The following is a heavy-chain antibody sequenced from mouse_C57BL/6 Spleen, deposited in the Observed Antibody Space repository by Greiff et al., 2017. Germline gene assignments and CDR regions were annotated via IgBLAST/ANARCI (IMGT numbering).Heavy chain of an antibody. J-gene: IGHJ1*03. D-gene: IGHD1-1*01. CDR2: IYPGDGDT. CDR3: ASNYGSRYFDV. CDR1: GYAFSSSW. V-gene: IGHV1-82*01. Sequence: VQLQQSGPELVKPGASVKISCKASGYAFSSSWMNWVKQSPGKGLEWIGRIYPGDGDTNYNGKFKGKATLTADKSSSTAYMQLSSLTSEDSAVYFCASNYGSRYFDVWGTGTTVTVSS.